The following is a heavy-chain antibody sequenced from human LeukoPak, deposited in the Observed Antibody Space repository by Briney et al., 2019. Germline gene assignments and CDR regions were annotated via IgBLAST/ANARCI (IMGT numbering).Heavy chain of an antibody. Sequence: AGGSLRLSCAASGFTFSSYGMHWVRQAPGKGLEWVAVISYDGSNKYYADSVKGRFTISRDNSKNTLYLQMNSLRAEDTAVYYCANSPSPAATPLDYWGQGTLVTVSS. J-gene: IGHJ4*02. CDR3: ANSPSPAATPLDY. D-gene: IGHD2-2*01. CDR2: ISYDGSNK. CDR1: GFTFSSYG. V-gene: IGHV3-30*18.